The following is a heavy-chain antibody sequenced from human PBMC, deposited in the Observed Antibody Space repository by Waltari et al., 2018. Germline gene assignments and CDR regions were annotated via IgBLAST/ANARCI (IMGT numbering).Heavy chain of an antibody. Sequence: EVQLVESGGGLVQPGGSLRLSCAASGFTFSSYWMHWVRQAPGTGLVWVSRINSDGSSTSYADSVKGRFTISRDNAKNTLYLQMNSLRAEDTAVYYCARPHIAAAARMGGDDAFDIWGQGTMVTVSS. CDR3: ARPHIAAAARMGGDDAFDI. D-gene: IGHD6-13*01. V-gene: IGHV3-74*01. CDR1: GFTFSSYW. CDR2: INSDGSST. J-gene: IGHJ3*02.